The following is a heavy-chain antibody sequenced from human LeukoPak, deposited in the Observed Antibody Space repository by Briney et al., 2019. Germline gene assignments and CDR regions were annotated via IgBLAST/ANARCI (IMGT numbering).Heavy chain of an antibody. J-gene: IGHJ4*02. CDR3: AANPSVVAATPTNFDY. D-gene: IGHD2-15*01. Sequence: GGSLRLSCAASGFTFSDYWMTWVRQAPGKGLEWVSAISGSGGSTYYADSVKGRFTISRDNSKNTLYLQMNSLRAEDTAVYYCAANPSVVAATPTNFDYWGQGTLVTVSS. CDR1: GFTFSDYW. V-gene: IGHV3-23*01. CDR2: ISGSGGST.